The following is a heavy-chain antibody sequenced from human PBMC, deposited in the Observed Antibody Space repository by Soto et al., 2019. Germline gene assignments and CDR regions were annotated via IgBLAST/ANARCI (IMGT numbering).Heavy chain of an antibody. J-gene: IGHJ6*03. CDR3: AGESSGDDCHTFCYYYMDV. D-gene: IGHD2-21*02. CDR2: IYYSGST. CDR1: GGSISSYY. V-gene: IGHV4-59*01. Sequence: QVQLQESGPGLVKPSETLSLTCTVSGGSISSYYWSWIRQPPGKGLEWIGYIYYSGSTNYNPSLRSLVTTSEETSKNQSLMQMCAVAAADTVLYCWAGESSGDDCHTFCYYYMDVWGKGTTVTVSS.